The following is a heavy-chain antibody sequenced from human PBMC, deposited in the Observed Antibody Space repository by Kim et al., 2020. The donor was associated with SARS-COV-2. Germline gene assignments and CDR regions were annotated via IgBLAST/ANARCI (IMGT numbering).Heavy chain of an antibody. D-gene: IGHD1-1*01. CDR2: ISWDGGST. CDR3: AKDFRNRYVWNHGPFDY. CDR1: GFTFDDYT. J-gene: IGHJ4*02. Sequence: GGSLRLSCAASGFTFDDYTMHWVRQTPGKGLEWVSLISWDGGSTHYADSVKGRFTISRDNSKNSLYLQMNSLRTEDTAFYYCAKDFRNRYVWNHGPFDYWGQGTLVTVSS. V-gene: IGHV3-43*01.